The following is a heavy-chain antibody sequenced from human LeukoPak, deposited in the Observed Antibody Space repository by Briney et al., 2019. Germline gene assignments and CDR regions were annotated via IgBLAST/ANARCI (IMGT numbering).Heavy chain of an antibody. Sequence: GGSLRLSCAASGFTFSSYSMNWVRQAPGKGLEWVSSISSSSSYIYYADSVKGRFTISRDNSKNTLYLQMNSLRAEDTAVYYCAKEWHDAFDIWGQGTMVTVSS. CDR1: GFTFSSYS. D-gene: IGHD5-12*01. V-gene: IGHV3-21*01. J-gene: IGHJ3*02. CDR2: ISSSSSYI. CDR3: AKEWHDAFDI.